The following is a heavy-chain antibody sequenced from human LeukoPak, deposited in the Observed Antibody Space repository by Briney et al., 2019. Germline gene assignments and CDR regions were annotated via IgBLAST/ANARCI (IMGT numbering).Heavy chain of an antibody. CDR2: INHSGST. J-gene: IGHJ4*02. CDR3: ARVVWFGEPYFDY. Sequence: PSETLSLTCAVYGGSFSGYYWSWIRQPPGKGLEWIGEINHSGSTNYNPSLKSRVTISVDTSKNQFSLKLSSVTAADTAVYYCARVVWFGEPYFDYWGQGTLVTVSS. V-gene: IGHV4-34*01. CDR1: GGSFSGYY. D-gene: IGHD3-10*01.